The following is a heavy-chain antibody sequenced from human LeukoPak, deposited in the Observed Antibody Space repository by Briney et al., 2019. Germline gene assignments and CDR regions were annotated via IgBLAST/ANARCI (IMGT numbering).Heavy chain of an antibody. CDR1: GFTVSNNY. CDR2: IYSGGST. Sequence: GGSLRLSCAASGFTVSNNYMSWVRQAPGKGLEWVSVIYSGGSTYYADSVKGRFTISRNNSKNTLYLQMNSLRAEDTAVYYCARDLSAALDYWGQGTLVTVSS. J-gene: IGHJ4*02. CDR3: ARDLSAALDY. V-gene: IGHV3-66*01.